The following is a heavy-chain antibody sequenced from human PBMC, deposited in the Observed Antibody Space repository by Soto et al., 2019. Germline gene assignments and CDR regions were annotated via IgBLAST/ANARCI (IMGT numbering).Heavy chain of an antibody. CDR2: IRSKAYGGTT. CDR1: GFTFGDYA. J-gene: IGHJ4*02. V-gene: IGHV3-49*03. D-gene: IGHD5-12*01. Sequence: PGGSLRLSCTASGFTFGDYAMSWFRQAPGKGLEWVGFIRSKAYGGTTEYAASVKGRFTISRDDSKSIAYLQMNSLKTEDTAVYYCTLYSGYANFDYWGQGTLVTVS. CDR3: TLYSGYANFDY.